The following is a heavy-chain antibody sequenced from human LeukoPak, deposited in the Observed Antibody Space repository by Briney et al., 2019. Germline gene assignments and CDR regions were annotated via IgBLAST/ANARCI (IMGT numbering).Heavy chain of an antibody. J-gene: IGHJ4*02. CDR1: GFTFRDYW. CDR3: ARDRAEHNWTYHTLFDY. V-gene: IGHV3-74*01. Sequence: GSLRLSCTASGFTFRDYWMHWIRQTPREGLVWVSRINGDETSRAYADSVEGRFTISRDNAKNTLYLQIDSLRAEDSAIYYCARDRAEHNWTYHTLFDYWGQGTPVTVSS. CDR2: INGDETSR. D-gene: IGHD1-7*01.